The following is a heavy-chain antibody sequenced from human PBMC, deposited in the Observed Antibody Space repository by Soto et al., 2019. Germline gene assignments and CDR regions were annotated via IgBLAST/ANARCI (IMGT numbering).Heavy chain of an antibody. D-gene: IGHD6-13*01. J-gene: IGHJ3*02. CDR3: ARRGRPAAAGLDAFDI. CDR2: IYYSGST. V-gene: IGHV4-39*01. Sequence: SETLSLTCTVSGGSISSSSYYWGWIRQPPGKGLEWIGSIYYSGSTYYNPSLKSRVTISVDTSKNQFSLKLSSVTAADTAVYYCARRGRPAAAGLDAFDIWGQGTMVTVSS. CDR1: GGSISSSSYY.